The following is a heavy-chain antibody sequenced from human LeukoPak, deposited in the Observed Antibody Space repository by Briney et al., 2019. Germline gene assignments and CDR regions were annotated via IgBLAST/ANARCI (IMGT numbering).Heavy chain of an antibody. V-gene: IGHV3-7*03. D-gene: IGHD4-23*01. Sequence: GGSLRLSCAASGFTFGSYYMSWLRQAPGKGLEWVANIKNDGSEGYYVDSVKGRFTISRDNAKNTLFLQMNSLRAEDTAVYFCAKDPEVLRWSFDYWGQGTLVTVSS. CDR3: AKDPEVLRWSFDY. J-gene: IGHJ4*02. CDR2: IKNDGSEG. CDR1: GFTFGSYY.